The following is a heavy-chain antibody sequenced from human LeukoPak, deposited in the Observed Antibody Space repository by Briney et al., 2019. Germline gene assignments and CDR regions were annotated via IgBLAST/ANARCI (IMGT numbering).Heavy chain of an antibody. D-gene: IGHD6-13*01. J-gene: IGHJ5*02. V-gene: IGHV4-39*07. Sequence: SETLSLTCTVSGGSISSSSYYWGWIRQPPGKGLEWIGSIYYSGSTNYNPSLKSRVTISVDTSKNQFSLKLSSVTAADTAVYYCARALYSSLSWFDPWGQGTLVTVSS. CDR3: ARALYSSLSWFDP. CDR2: IYYSGST. CDR1: GGSISSSSYY.